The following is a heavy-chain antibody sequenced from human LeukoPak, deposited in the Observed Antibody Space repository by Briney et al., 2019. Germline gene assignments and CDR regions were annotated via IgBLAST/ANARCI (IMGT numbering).Heavy chain of an antibody. D-gene: IGHD3-10*01. CDR3: ARARDYGSGKANAFDI. J-gene: IGHJ3*02. CDR2: IKRDGSEK. CDR1: GFTFSSYW. Sequence: PGGSLRLSCAASGFTFSSYWMSWVRPAPGKGLEWVANIKRDGSEKYYVDSVKGRFNISRDNAENSLYLQMNSLRAEDTAVYYCARARDYGSGKANAFDIWGQGTMVTVSS. V-gene: IGHV3-7*05.